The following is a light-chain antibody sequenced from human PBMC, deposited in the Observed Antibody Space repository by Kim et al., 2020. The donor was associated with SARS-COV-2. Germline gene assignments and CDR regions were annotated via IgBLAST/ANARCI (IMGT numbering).Light chain of an antibody. V-gene: IGLV6-57*01. J-gene: IGLJ3*02. CDR1: SGRIDSYY. CDR3: QSYDSNSQV. CDR2: EDD. Sequence: NFMLTQPHSVSESPGKTVTISCTRSSGRIDSYYVQWYQQRPGSSPITLIYEDDHRPSGVPDRFSGSIDLSSNSASLTISGLKSEDEAHYYCQSYDSNSQVFGGGTKLTVL.